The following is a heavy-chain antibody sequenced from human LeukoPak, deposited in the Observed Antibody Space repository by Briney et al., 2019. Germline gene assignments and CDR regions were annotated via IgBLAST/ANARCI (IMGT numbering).Heavy chain of an antibody. D-gene: IGHD3-3*01. CDR2: IKQDGSEK. V-gene: IGHV3-7*01. Sequence: PGGSLRLSCAASGFTFSSYWMSWVRQAPGKGLEWVANIKQDGSEKYYVDSVKGRFTISRDNAKNSLYLQMNSLRAEDTAVYYCARVRFLEWLFPDYWGQGTLVTVSS. J-gene: IGHJ4*02. CDR1: GFTFSSYW. CDR3: ARVRFLEWLFPDY.